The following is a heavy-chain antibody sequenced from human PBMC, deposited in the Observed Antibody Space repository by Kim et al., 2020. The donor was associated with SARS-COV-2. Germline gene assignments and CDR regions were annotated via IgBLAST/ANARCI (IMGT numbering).Heavy chain of an antibody. Sequence: GGSLRLSCTTSGFTFTDYAMSWVRQAPGKGLEWVSSIDGSDGTTYYVDSVKRRFTISRDNSKNTLYLQMSNLRADDTAVYYCMKGGWGWIWDHWGQGTLV. CDR3: MKGGWGWIWDH. J-gene: IGHJ4*02. D-gene: IGHD2-2*03. CDR2: IDGSDGTT. V-gene: IGHV3-23*01. CDR1: GFTFTDYA.